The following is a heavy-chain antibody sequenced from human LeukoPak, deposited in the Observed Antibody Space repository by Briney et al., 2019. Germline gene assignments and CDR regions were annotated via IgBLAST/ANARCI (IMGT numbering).Heavy chain of an antibody. J-gene: IGHJ4*02. D-gene: IGHD1-26*01. V-gene: IGHV3-7*01. CDR1: GFTFSIYW. Sequence: GGPLRLSCAASGFTFSIYWMSGVRQAPGQGLEWVANIKEDGSATNYVDSVKGRFTISRDNAKNSLYLQMNSLRAEDTAVYYCAREIIGGATFLDLWGQGTLVTVSS. CDR3: AREIIGGATFLDL. CDR2: IKEDGSAT.